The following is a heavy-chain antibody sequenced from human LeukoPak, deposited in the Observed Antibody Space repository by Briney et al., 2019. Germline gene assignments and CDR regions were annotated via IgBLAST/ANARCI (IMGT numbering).Heavy chain of an antibody. V-gene: IGHV3-23*01. D-gene: IGHD4-17*01. CDR1: GFTFSSYV. Sequence: QTGGSLRLSCAASGFTFSSYVMTWVRQAPGKGLECVSAISGSGGSTYYADSVKGRFTISRDNSKNTLYLQMNSLRAEDTAVYYCAKDHTSGYGDYYFDYWGQGTLVTVSS. CDR2: ISGSGGST. CDR3: AKDHTSGYGDYYFDY. J-gene: IGHJ4*02.